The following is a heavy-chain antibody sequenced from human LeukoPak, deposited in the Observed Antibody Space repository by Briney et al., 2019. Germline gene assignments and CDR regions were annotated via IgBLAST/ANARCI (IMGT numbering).Heavy chain of an antibody. CDR3: AKPLGYCSSTSCPTTDY. CDR1: GFTFSSYA. V-gene: IGHV3-23*01. CDR2: ISGSGGST. Sequence: PGGSLRLSCAASGFTFSSYAMSWVRQAPGKGLEWVSAISGSGGSTYYADSVKGRFTISRYNSKNTLYLQMNSLRAEDTAVYYCAKPLGYCSSTSCPTTDYWGQGTLVTVSS. D-gene: IGHD2-2*01. J-gene: IGHJ4*02.